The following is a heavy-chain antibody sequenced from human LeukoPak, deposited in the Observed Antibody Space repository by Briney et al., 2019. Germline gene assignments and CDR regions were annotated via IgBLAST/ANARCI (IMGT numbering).Heavy chain of an antibody. D-gene: IGHD6-13*01. CDR2: ISRSSDYI. Sequence: PGGSLRLSCAASGFTFSTYSTNWVRQAPGKGLEWVSSISRSSDYIYYADSVKGRFTISRDNAKNSLYLQMNSLRAEDTAVYYCARGYSSSWHHYYYYMDVWGKGTTVTVSS. J-gene: IGHJ6*03. CDR1: GFTFSTYS. CDR3: ARGYSSSWHHYYYYMDV. V-gene: IGHV3-21*01.